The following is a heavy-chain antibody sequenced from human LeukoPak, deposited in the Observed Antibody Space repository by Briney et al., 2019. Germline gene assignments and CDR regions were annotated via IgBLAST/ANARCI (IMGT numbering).Heavy chain of an antibody. V-gene: IGHV3-11*04. J-gene: IGHJ4*02. CDR1: GFPFSDYY. CDR2: ISSSGSTI. CDR3: ARDPAAGT. Sequence: GGSLRLSCAASGFPFSDYYMRWLRQATGKGVEWVSYISSSGSTIYYADSVKGRFTLSRHNAKNSLYLQRNSLRAEDTAVYYCARDPAAGTWGQGTLVTVSS. D-gene: IGHD6-13*01.